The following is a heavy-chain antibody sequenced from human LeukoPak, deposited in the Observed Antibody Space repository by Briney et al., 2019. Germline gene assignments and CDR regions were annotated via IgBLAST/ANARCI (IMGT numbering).Heavy chain of an antibody. CDR3: ARDSHSMDV. CDR2: IWYDGSNK. D-gene: IGHD2-15*01. CDR1: GFTFSSYG. V-gene: IGHV3-33*08. Sequence: PGRSLRLSCAASGFTFSSYGMHWVRQAPGKGLEWVAVIWYDGSNKYYADSVKGRFTISRDNSKNTLYLQMNSLRAEDTAVYYCARDSHSMDVWGQGTTVTVSS. J-gene: IGHJ6*02.